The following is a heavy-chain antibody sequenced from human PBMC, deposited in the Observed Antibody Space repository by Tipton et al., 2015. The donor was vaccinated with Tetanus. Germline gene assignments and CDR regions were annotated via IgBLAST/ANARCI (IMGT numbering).Heavy chain of an antibody. D-gene: IGHD3-16*01. CDR2: IRSSGDKT. J-gene: IGHJ4*02. CDR1: GFTFGTYG. CDR3: VKGEWHDD. V-gene: IGHV3-23*01. Sequence: SLRLSCAAAGFTFGTYGMSWVRQAPGKGLEWVSTIRSSGDKTYYADSVKGRFTASRDNSKNTLFLQMNSRRAEDSGVYHCVKGEWHDDWGQGTRVTVSS.